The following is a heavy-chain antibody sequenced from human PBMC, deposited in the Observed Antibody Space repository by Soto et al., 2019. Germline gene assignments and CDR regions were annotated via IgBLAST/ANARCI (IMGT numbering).Heavy chain of an antibody. V-gene: IGHV3-13*01. CDR2: IGTAGDT. Sequence: GGSLRLSCAASGFTFSSYDMHWVRQATGKGLEWVSAIGTAGDTYYPGSVKGRFTISRENAKNSLYLQMNSLRAGDTAVYYCARGSVRYFDWSPHYYGMDVWGQGTTVTVSS. J-gene: IGHJ6*02. D-gene: IGHD3-9*01. CDR3: ARGSVRYFDWSPHYYGMDV. CDR1: GFTFSSYD.